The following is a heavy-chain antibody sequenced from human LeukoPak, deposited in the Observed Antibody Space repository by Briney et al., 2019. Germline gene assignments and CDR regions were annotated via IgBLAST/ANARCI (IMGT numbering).Heavy chain of an antibody. J-gene: IGHJ3*02. CDR2: INSDGSST. CDR1: GFTFSSYW. CDR3: ARAAYYYDSSGYYGGDHDAFDI. V-gene: IGHV3-74*01. D-gene: IGHD3-22*01. Sequence: GGSLRLSCAASGFTFSSYWMHWVRQAPGKGLVWVSRINSDGSSTSYADSVKGRFTISRDNAKNTLYLQMNSLRAEDTAVYYCARAAYYYDSSGYYGGDHDAFDIWGQGTMVTVSS.